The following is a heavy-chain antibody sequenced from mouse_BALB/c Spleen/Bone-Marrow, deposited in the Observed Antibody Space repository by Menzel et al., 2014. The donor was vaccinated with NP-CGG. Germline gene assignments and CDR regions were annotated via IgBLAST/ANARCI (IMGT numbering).Heavy chain of an antibody. CDR2: IWSDGST. Sequence: VKVVESGPGLVAPSQSLSITCTISGFSLTRYGVHWVRQPPGKGLERLVVIWSDGSTTYNSALKSRLSITKDNSKSQVFLKMNSLQTDDTAMYYCARNGNFFAMDSWGQGTSVTVSS. V-gene: IGHV2-6-1*01. CDR1: GFSLTRYG. D-gene: IGHD2-1*01. J-gene: IGHJ4*01. CDR3: ARNGNFFAMDS.